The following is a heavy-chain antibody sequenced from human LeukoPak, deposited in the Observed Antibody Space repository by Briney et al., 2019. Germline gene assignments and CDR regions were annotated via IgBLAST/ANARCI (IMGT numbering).Heavy chain of an antibody. J-gene: IGHJ6*03. CDR3: ARTGGRIGDYYYYYMDV. D-gene: IGHD2/OR15-2a*01. Sequence: SETLSLTCAVSGYSISSGYYWGWIRQPPGKGLEWIGSIYHSGSTYYNLSLKSRVTISVDTSKNQFSLKLSSVTAADTAVYYCARTGGRIGDYYYYYMDVWGKGTTVTVSS. CDR1: GYSISSGYY. CDR2: IYHSGST. V-gene: IGHV4-38-2*01.